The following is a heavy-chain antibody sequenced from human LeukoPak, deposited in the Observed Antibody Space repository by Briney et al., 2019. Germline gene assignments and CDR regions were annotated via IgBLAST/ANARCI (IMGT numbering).Heavy chain of an antibody. CDR1: GGSISCGSYY. V-gene: IGHV4-61*10. CDR2: IYNSGST. D-gene: IGHD1-26*01. Sequence: SETLSLTCIVSGGSISCGSYYWNWIRQPAGKGLEWMGRIYNSGSTNYNPSLKSRVTISTDMSKNQFSLKLNSVTAADTAVYYCARVGGSYSRWGQGTLVTVSS. J-gene: IGHJ4*02. CDR3: ARVGGSYSR.